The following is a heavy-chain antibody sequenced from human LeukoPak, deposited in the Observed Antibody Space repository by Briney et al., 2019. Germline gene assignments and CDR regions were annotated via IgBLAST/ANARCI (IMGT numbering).Heavy chain of an antibody. CDR1: GFIFSNYN. J-gene: IGHJ4*02. Sequence: GGSLRLSCAASGFIFSNYNINWVRQAPGKGLEWVSSISASSGYTYYADSVKGRFTISRDNAKNSLFLQMNSLRAEDTAVYYCARPFGYFDWLLDHWGQGTLVTVSS. CDR2: ISASSGYT. D-gene: IGHD3-9*01. CDR3: ARPFGYFDWLLDH. V-gene: IGHV3-21*06.